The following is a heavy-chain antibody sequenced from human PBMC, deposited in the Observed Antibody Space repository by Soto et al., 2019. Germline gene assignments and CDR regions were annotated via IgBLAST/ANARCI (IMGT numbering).Heavy chain of an antibody. V-gene: IGHV3-49*03. J-gene: IGHJ4*02. Sequence: GGSLRLSCTASGFTFGDYAMSWFRQAPGKGLEWVGFIRGKAYGGTTEYAASVKGRFTISRDDSKSIAYLQMNSLKTEDTAVYYCTRRPKDYDYVWGSYRQGFDYWGQGTLVTVSS. CDR2: IRGKAYGGTT. CDR3: TRRPKDYDYVWGSYRQGFDY. CDR1: GFTFGDYA. D-gene: IGHD3-16*02.